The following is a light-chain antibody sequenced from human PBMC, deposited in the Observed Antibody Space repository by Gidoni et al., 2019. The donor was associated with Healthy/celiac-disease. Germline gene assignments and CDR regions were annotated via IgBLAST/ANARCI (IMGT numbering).Light chain of an antibody. CDR2: AAS. CDR3: QHSYSTPLT. V-gene: IGKV1-39*01. CDR1: QSISSY. Sequence: DSQMTQSPSSLSASVGDRVTITCRASQSISSYLNWYQQQPGTAPMLLIYAASSLKSGVPSRFSGSGSGTDFTLTISSLPPDDFATYYCQHSYSTPLTFGGGTKVEIK. J-gene: IGKJ4*01.